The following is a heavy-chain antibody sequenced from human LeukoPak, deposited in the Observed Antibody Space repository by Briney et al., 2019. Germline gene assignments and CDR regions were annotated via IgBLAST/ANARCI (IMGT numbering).Heavy chain of an antibody. J-gene: IGHJ6*02. CDR3: AREYFTMVRGSIINYGMDV. Sequence: ASVKVSCKAAGYSFTTYNINWVRQAPGQGLEWMGWMNPNSGNTDYAQKFQGRVSMTRDTSITTAYLELSGLRSDDTALYYCAREYFTMVRGSIINYGMDVWGQGTTVIVSS. D-gene: IGHD3-10*01. CDR2: MNPNSGNT. CDR1: GYSFTTYN. V-gene: IGHV1-8*01.